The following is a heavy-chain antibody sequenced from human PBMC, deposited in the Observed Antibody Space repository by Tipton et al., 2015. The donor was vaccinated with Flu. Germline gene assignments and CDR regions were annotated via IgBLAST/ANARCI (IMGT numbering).Heavy chain of an antibody. CDR1: GGSISSHY. CDR2: IYYIGST. J-gene: IGHJ2*01. V-gene: IGHV4-31*03. Sequence: TLSLTCYVSGGSISSHYWSWIRQHPGKGLEWIGHIYYIGSTNYNPSLKSRVTISMDTSKNQFSLRLSSMTAADTAVYYCARMEWTVTTPRYFDLWGRGTLVTVSS. D-gene: IGHD4-17*01. CDR3: ARMEWTVTTPRYFDL.